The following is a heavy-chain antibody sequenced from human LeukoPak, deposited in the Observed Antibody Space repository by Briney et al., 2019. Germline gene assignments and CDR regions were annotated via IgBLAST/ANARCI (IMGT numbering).Heavy chain of an antibody. V-gene: IGHV1-18*01. J-gene: IGHJ4*02. CDR3: ARDEPRITISGVVILKRLDY. CDR1: GYTFTSYG. Sequence: GASVKVSCKASGYTFTSYGISWVRQAPGQGLEWMGWISAYNGNTNYAQKLQGRVTMTTDTSASTAYMELRSLRSDDTAVYYCARDEPRITISGVVILKRLDYWGQGTLVTVSS. D-gene: IGHD3-3*01. CDR2: ISAYNGNT.